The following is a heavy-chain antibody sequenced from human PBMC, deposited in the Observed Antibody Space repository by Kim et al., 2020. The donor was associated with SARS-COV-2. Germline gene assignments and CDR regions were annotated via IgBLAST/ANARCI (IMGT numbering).Heavy chain of an antibody. CDR2: MNPNSGNT. Sequence: ASVKVSCKTSGYTFTSYDINWVRQATGQGLEWMGWMNPNSGNTGYAQKFQGRVTMTRNTSISTAYMELSSLRSEDTAVYYCARANIVVVPAANNWFDPWGQGTLVTVSS. V-gene: IGHV1-8*01. CDR3: ARANIVVVPAANNWFDP. CDR1: GYTFTSYD. J-gene: IGHJ5*02. D-gene: IGHD2-2*01.